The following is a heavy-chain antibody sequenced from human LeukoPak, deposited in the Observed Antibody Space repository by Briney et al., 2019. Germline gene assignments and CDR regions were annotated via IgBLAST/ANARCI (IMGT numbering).Heavy chain of an antibody. V-gene: IGHV1-69*13. Sequence: ASVKVSCKASGGTFISYAISWVRQAPGQGLEWMGGIIPIFGTANYAQKFQGRVTITADESTSTAYMELSSLRSEDTAVYYCASSYGDYGRMEFDYWGQGTLVTVSS. J-gene: IGHJ4*02. CDR1: GGTFISYA. CDR2: IIPIFGTA. CDR3: ASSYGDYGRMEFDY. D-gene: IGHD4-17*01.